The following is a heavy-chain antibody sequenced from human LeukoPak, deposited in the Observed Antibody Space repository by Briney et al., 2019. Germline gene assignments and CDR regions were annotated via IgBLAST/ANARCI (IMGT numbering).Heavy chain of an antibody. CDR1: GYTFTSYD. CDR2: MNPNSGGT. J-gene: IGHJ4*02. Sequence: VASVKVSCKASGYTFTSYDINWVRQATGQGLEWMGWMNPNSGGTNYAQKFQGRVTMTRDTSISTAYMELSRLRSDDTAVYYCARSTTAYYFDYWGQGTLVTVSS. D-gene: IGHD1-26*01. V-gene: IGHV1-2*02. CDR3: ARSTTAYYFDY.